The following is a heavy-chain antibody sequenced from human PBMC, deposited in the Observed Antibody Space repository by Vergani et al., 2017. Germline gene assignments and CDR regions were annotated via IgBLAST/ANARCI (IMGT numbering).Heavy chain of an antibody. V-gene: IGHV3-30-3*01. CDR2: ISYDGSNK. CDR1: GFTFSSYA. CDR3: ARGASGDYVSSFDY. D-gene: IGHD4-17*01. J-gene: IGHJ4*02. Sequence: QEQLLQSGGGVVQPGGSLRLSCAASGFTFSSYAMHWVRQAPGKGLEWVAVISYDGSNKYYADSVKGRFTISRDNSKNTLYLQMNSLRAEDTAVYYCARGASGDYVSSFDYWGQGTLVTVSS.